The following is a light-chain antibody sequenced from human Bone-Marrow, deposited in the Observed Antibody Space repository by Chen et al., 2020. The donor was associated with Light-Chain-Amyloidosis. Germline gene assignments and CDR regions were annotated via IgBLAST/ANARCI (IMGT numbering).Light chain of an antibody. CDR1: DLPTKY. Sequence: SYELTPPPSVSVSPGQTASITCSGDDLPTKYAYWYQQKPGQAPVLVIHRDTERPSGISERFSGSSSGTTATLTISGVQAEDEADYQCQSADSSGTYEVIFGGGTKLTVL. J-gene: IGLJ2*01. CDR3: QSADSSGTYEVI. V-gene: IGLV3-25*03. CDR2: RDT.